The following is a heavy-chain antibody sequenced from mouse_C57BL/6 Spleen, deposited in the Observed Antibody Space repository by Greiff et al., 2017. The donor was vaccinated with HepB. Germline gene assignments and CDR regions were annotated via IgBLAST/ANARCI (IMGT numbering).Heavy chain of an antibody. CDR2: IDPYDSYT. Sequence: QVQLQQPGAELVMPGASVKLSCKASGYTFTSYWMPWVKQRPGQGLEWIGEIDPYDSYTNYNQKFKGKSTLTVDKSSSTAYMQLSSLTSEDSAVYYSAGSGKTTQDLYAMDYWGKGPSVTVSS. CDR1: GYTFTSYW. CDR3: AGSGKTTQDLYAMDY. V-gene: IGHV1-69*01. D-gene: IGHD3-2*02. J-gene: IGHJ4*01.